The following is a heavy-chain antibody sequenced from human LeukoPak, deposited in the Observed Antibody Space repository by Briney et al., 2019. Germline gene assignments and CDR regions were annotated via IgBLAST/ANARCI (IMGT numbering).Heavy chain of an antibody. J-gene: IGHJ6*02. V-gene: IGHV1-69*04. CDR1: GGTFSSYA. CDR3: ARDRDYYYYGMDV. Sequence: SVKVSCKASGGTFSSYAISWVRQAPGQGLEWMGRIIPILGIANYAQKFQGRVTITADKSTSAAYMELSSLRSEDTAVYYCARDRDYYYYGMDVWGQGTTVTVSS. D-gene: IGHD5-24*01. CDR2: IIPILGIA.